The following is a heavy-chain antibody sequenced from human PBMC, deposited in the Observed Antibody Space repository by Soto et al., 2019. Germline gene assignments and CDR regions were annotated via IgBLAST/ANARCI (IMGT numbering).Heavy chain of an antibody. D-gene: IGHD5-18*01. CDR2: ISWNSGSI. CDR3: PKDGRKSIQLWFYDP. Sequence: GGSVRLSSTALGFTFVDFAMRWVRQDPGKGLEWVSGISWNSGSIGYAGSVKGRFTISRDNAKNSLYLQMNSLRAEDTAVYYCPKDGRKSIQLWFYDPWGQGTLVTVSS. J-gene: IGHJ5*02. V-gene: IGHV3-9*01. CDR1: GFTFVDFA.